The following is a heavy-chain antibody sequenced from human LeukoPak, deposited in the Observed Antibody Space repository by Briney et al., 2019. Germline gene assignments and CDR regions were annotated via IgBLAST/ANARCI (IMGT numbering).Heavy chain of an antibody. CDR2: ISNSGNTI. V-gene: IGHV3-48*03. CDR1: GFTFSNYE. CDR3: ARGIDY. J-gene: IGHJ4*02. Sequence: GGSLRLSCVASGFTFSNYEMNWVRQAPGQGLEWVSYISNSGNTIYYADSVKGRFTISRDTSKNMVFLQMNSLRVEDTAVYYCARGIDYWGRGTLVTVSS.